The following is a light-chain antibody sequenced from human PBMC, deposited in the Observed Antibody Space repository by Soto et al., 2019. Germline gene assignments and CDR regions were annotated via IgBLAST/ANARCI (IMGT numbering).Light chain of an antibody. CDR1: SSNIGANYA. Sequence: QSSLTQPPSVSGDPGHRVTISCSGSSSNIGANYAVHWYQQLPGTAPKLLIYDYNKRPSGVPDRFSGSKSGTSASLASTGLQAEDEADYYCQSYDSSLTGWVFGTGTKVTVL. V-gene: IGLV1-40*01. J-gene: IGLJ1*01. CDR3: QSYDSSLTGWV. CDR2: DYN.